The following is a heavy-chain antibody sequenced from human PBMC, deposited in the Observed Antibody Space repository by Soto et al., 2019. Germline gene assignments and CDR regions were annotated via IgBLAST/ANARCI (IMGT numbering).Heavy chain of an antibody. Sequence: EVQLLESGGGLVQPGGSLRLSCAASGFTFSSYAMSWVRQAPGKGLEWVSIIGVGGGDRYYPESVKGRFTISIDKSRDTLYLEMNSLRDEDTAVYYCARVRFGELVWGQGTLVTVSS. V-gene: IGHV3-23*01. J-gene: IGHJ4*02. CDR1: GFTFSSYA. CDR2: IGVGGGDR. D-gene: IGHD3-10*01. CDR3: ARVRFGELV.